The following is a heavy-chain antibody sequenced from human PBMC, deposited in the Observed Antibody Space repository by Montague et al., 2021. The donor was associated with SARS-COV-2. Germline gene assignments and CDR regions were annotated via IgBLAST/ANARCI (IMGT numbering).Heavy chain of an antibody. Sequence: SETLSLTCTVSGGSISSSSYYWGWIRQPPGQGLEWIVYIYYSGSTNYXPSLKSRVTISVDRSKNQFSLKLSSVTAADTAVYYCARGRQLVGRGVGYYYYGMDVWGQGTTVTVSS. CDR1: GGSISSSSYY. CDR3: ARGRQLVGRGVGYYYYGMDV. V-gene: IGHV4-61*05. CDR2: IYYSGST. J-gene: IGHJ6*02. D-gene: IGHD6-13*01.